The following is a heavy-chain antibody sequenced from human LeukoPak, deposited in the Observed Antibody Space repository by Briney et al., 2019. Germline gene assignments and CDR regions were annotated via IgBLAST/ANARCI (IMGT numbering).Heavy chain of an antibody. CDR2: IDRDGSRI. Sequence: PGGSLRLSCAVSGFTFSSYWVHWVRHAPGKGLVWVSRIDRDGSRINYADSVKGRFTISRDNGKNTLFLQMNSLRAEDAAVYYCVRGNDYGGPHYWGQGTLVTVSS. CDR3: VRGNDYGGPHY. D-gene: IGHD4-23*01. V-gene: IGHV3-74*01. CDR1: GFTFSSYW. J-gene: IGHJ4*02.